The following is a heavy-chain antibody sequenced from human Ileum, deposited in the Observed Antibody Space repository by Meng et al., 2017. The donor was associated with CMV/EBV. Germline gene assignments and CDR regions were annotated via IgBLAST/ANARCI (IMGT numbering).Heavy chain of an antibody. V-gene: IGHV1-8*01. J-gene: IGHJ5*02. CDR1: GYTFTSSD. Sequence: HVQRVQSGAEVKKPGASVKVSCKASGYTFTSSDVNWVRQATGQGLEWMGWMSPNTGNTGYGHKFQGRVTMTRNTSLRTAYMELSSLRSEATAVYYCARGWVLETWGQGTLVTVSS. CDR3: ARGWVLET. CDR2: MSPNTGNT. D-gene: IGHD1-1*01.